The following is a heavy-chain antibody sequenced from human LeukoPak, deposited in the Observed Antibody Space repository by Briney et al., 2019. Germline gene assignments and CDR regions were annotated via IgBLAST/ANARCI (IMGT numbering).Heavy chain of an antibody. CDR1: GYTFTGYY. V-gene: IGHV1-2*02. CDR2: INPNSGGT. Sequence: ASVKVSCKASGYTFTGYYMHWVRQAPGQGLEWMGWINPNSGGTNYAQKFQGRVTMTRDTSISTAYMELSRLRFDDTAVYYCARVMFVLLWKGDPDDNWFDPWGQGTLVTVSS. D-gene: IGHD3-10*01. CDR3: ARVMFVLLWKGDPDDNWFDP. J-gene: IGHJ5*02.